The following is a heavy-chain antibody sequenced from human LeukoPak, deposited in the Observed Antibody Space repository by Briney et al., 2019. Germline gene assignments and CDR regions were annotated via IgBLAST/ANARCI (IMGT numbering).Heavy chain of an antibody. CDR2: IIPIFGTA. CDR1: GGTFSSYA. J-gene: IGHJ5*02. Sequence: ASVKVSCKASGGTFSSYAISWVRQALGQGLEWMGRIIPIFGTANYAQKFQGRVTITTDESTSTAYMELSSLRSEDAAVYYCARDGGIAAAGIRFDPWGQGTLVTVSS. CDR3: ARDGGIAAAGIRFDP. V-gene: IGHV1-69*05. D-gene: IGHD6-13*01.